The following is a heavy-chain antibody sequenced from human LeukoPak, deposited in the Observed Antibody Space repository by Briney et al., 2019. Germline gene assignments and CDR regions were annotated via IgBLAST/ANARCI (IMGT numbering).Heavy chain of an antibody. Sequence: PGGSLRLSCAASGFTFSSYAMSWVRQAPGKGLEWVSAISGSGGSTYYADSVKGRFTISRDNSKNTLYLQMNSLRAEDTAVYYCARGGVVIRDGDAFDIWGQGTMVTVSS. J-gene: IGHJ3*02. V-gene: IGHV3-23*01. CDR3: ARGGVVIRDGDAFDI. CDR2: ISGSGGST. CDR1: GFTFSSYA. D-gene: IGHD3-3*01.